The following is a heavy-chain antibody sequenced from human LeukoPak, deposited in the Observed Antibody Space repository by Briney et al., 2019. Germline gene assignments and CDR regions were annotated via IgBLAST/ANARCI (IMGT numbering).Heavy chain of an antibody. V-gene: IGHV3-21*01. CDR2: ISSSSSYI. D-gene: IGHD1-26*01. CDR1: GFTFNDYW. CDR3: ASTHAGELPVP. Sequence: PGGSLRLSCAASGFTFNDYWMTWVRQAPGRGLEWVSSISSSSSYIYYADSVKGRFTISRDNAKNSLYLQMNSLRAEDTAVYYCASTHAGELPVPWGQGTLVTVSS. J-gene: IGHJ5*02.